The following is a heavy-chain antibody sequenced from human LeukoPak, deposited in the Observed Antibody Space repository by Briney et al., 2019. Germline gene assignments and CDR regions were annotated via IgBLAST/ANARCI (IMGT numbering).Heavy chain of an antibody. D-gene: IGHD5-18*01. Sequence: ASVKVSCKVSGYTLTELSMHWVRQAPGKGLEWMGGFDPEDGETIYAQKFQGRVTMTEDTSTDTAYMELSSLRSEDTAVYYCATLEGHSYGIDYWGQGTLVTVSS. V-gene: IGHV1-24*01. CDR3: ATLEGHSYGIDY. CDR2: FDPEDGET. CDR1: GYTLTELS. J-gene: IGHJ4*02.